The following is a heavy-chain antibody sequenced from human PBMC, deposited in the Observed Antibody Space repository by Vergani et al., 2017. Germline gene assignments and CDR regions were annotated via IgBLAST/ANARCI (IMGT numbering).Heavy chain of an antibody. D-gene: IGHD2/OR15-2a*01. V-gene: IGHV4-59*01. CDR2: IYYSGST. CDR3: ARLSLYDADY. CDR1: GFTFSDYY. Sequence: VQLVESGGGLVQPGGSLRLSCSASGFTFSDYYWSWIRQPPGKGLEWIGYIYYSGSTNYNPSLKSRVTISVDTSKNQFSRKLSSVTAADTAVYYCARLSLYDADYWGQGTLVTVSS. J-gene: IGHJ4*02.